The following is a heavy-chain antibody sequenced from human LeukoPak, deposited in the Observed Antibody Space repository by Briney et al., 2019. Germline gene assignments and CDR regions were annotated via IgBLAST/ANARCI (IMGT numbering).Heavy chain of an antibody. CDR2: ISAYNGNT. V-gene: IGHV1-18*01. D-gene: IGHD2-21*01. CDR1: GYTFTNYA. CDR3: ARVFEYGVIGEVWDY. Sequence: ASVKVSCKASGYTFTNYAISWVRQAPGQGLEWMGWISAYNGNTNYAQKLQGRVTMTTDASTSTAYMELRSLRSDDTAVYYCARVFEYGVIGEVWDYWGQGTLVTVSS. J-gene: IGHJ4*02.